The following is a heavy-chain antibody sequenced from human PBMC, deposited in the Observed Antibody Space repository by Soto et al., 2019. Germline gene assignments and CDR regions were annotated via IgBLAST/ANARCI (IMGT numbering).Heavy chain of an antibody. D-gene: IGHD2-15*01. V-gene: IGHV1-2*04. CDR2: INPNSGGT. CDR3: ARGLEVVVAATRVDWFDP. J-gene: IGHJ5*02. Sequence: GASVKVSCKASGYTFTGYYMHWVRQAPGQGLEWMGWINPNSGGTNYAQKFQGWVTMTRDTSISTAYMELSRLRSDDTAVYYCARGLEVVVAATRVDWFDPWGQGTLVTVSS. CDR1: GYTFTGYY.